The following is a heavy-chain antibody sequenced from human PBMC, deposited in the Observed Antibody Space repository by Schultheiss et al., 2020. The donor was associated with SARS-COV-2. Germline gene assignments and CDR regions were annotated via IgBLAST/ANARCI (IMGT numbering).Heavy chain of an antibody. CDR1: GFSLSTSGVG. Sequence: SGPTLVKPTQTLTLTCTFSGFSLSTSGVGVGWIRQPPGKALEWLALIYWNDDKRYSPSLKSRLTITKDTSKNQVVLTMTNMDPVDTATYYCARILVGSGSYSSDWFDPWGQGTLVTVSS. J-gene: IGHJ5*02. D-gene: IGHD3-10*01. V-gene: IGHV2-5*01. CDR3: ARILVGSGSYSSDWFDP. CDR2: IYWNDDK.